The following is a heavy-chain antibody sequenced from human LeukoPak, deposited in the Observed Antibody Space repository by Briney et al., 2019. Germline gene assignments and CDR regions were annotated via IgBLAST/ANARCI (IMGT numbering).Heavy chain of an antibody. D-gene: IGHD3-22*01. CDR3: SSGYYLHRGAFDI. CDR2: IYTSGST. Sequence: SETLSLTCTVSGGSISSSSYYWGWIRQPAGKGLEWIGRIYTSGSTNYNPSLKSRVTISVDTSKNQFSLKLSSVTAADTAVYYCSSGYYLHRGAFDIWGQGTMVTVSS. J-gene: IGHJ3*02. V-gene: IGHV4-61*02. CDR1: GGSISSSSYY.